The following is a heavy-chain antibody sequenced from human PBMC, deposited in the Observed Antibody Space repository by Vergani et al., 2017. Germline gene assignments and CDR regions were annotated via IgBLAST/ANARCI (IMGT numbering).Heavy chain of an antibody. V-gene: IGHV4-31*03. CDR1: GGSISSGGYY. CDR3: AGLRYKDIVVVVAATTTPPFDY. Sequence: QVQLQESGPGLVKPSQTLSLTCTVSGGSISSGGYYWSWIRQPPGKGLEWIGEINHSGSTNYNPSLKSRVTISVDTSKNQFSLKLSAVTAADTAVYYCAGLRYKDIVVVVAATTTPPFDYWGQGTLVTVSS. J-gene: IGHJ4*02. D-gene: IGHD2-15*01. CDR2: INHSGST.